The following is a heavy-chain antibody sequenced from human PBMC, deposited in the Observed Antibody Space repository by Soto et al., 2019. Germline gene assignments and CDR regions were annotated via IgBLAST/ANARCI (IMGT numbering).Heavy chain of an antibody. Sequence: QTLSLTCAISGDSVSSNSAAWNWIRQSPSRGLEWLGRTYYRSKWYNDYAVSVKSRIAINQDTSKNQFSLQLNSVTPEDTAVYYCARDRPPYVREREPSWFDHWGQGIPVTVSS. CDR2: TYYRSKWYN. V-gene: IGHV6-1*01. J-gene: IGHJ5*02. CDR3: ARDRPPYVREREPSWFDH. CDR1: GDSVSSNSAA. D-gene: IGHD1-1*01.